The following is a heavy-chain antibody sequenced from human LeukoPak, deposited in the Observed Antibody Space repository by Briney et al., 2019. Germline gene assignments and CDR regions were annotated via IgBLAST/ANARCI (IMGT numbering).Heavy chain of an antibody. J-gene: IGHJ3*02. CDR2: ISSSSSYI. CDR3: AKGNWNSGWPVDAFDI. V-gene: IGHV3-21*04. D-gene: IGHD6-19*01. Sequence: GGSLRLSCAASGFTFSSYWMSWVRQAPGKGLEWVSSISSSSSYIYYADSVKGRFTISRDNAKNSLYLQMNSLRAEDTALYYCAKGNWNSGWPVDAFDIWGQGTMVTVSS. CDR1: GFTFSSYW.